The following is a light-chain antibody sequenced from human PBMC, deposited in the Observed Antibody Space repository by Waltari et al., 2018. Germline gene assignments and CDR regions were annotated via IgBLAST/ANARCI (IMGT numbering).Light chain of an antibody. CDR2: GNK. Sequence: QSVLTQPPSVSGAPGQRVTISCTGTRSNIGAGYEIHWYHQFPGTAPKLLIYGNKDRPSGVPDRFAGSKSGTSGSLAITGLQAEDEADYYCQCYDTTLDGWVFGGGTRLTVL. V-gene: IGLV1-40*01. CDR1: RSNIGAGYE. CDR3: QCYDTTLDGWV. J-gene: IGLJ3*02.